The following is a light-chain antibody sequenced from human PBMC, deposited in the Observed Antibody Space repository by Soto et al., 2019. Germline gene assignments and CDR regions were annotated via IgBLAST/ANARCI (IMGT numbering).Light chain of an antibody. Sequence: QSALTQPPSASGSPGQSVTISCTGTSSDVGGYNYVSWYQHHPGKAPKLMIYEVNKRPSGVHDRFSGSKSGNTASLAVSVLQAEDEADYYCSSHSGSNLVVFGGGTKLTVL. J-gene: IGLJ2*01. CDR2: EVN. CDR1: SSDVGGYNY. CDR3: SSHSGSNLVV. V-gene: IGLV2-8*01.